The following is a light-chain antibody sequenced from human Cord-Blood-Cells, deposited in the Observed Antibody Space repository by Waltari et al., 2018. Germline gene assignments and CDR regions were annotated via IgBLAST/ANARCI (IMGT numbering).Light chain of an antibody. J-gene: IGLJ1*01. CDR3: SSYTSSSTLV. CDR2: EVS. CDR1: SSDVGGYNY. Sequence: QSALTQPASVSGSPGQSITISCTGTSSDVGGYNYVSWYQQHPGKGPKLMIYEVSNRPSGVSKRFSGSKSGNTASLTISGLQAEDEADYYCSSYTSSSTLVFGTGTKVTVL. V-gene: IGLV2-14*01.